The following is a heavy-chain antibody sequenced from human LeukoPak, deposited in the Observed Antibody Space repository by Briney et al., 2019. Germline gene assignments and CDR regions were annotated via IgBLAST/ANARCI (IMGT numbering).Heavy chain of an antibody. CDR2: MSYDGFSK. D-gene: IGHD3-22*01. J-gene: IGHJ3*01. V-gene: IGHV3-30*04. CDR3: AREGHTSGYCGTFDV. Sequence: GGSLRLSCVASGIAFSNSIMHWVRQAPGKGLEWVSAMSYDGFSKYYADSMKGRLTISRDDSKDTVYLQMKSLRPEDTAVYYCAREGHTSGYCGTFDVWGQGTTVAVS. CDR1: GIAFSNSI.